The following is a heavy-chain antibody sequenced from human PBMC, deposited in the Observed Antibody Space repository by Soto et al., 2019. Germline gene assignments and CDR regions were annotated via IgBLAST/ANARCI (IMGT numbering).Heavy chain of an antibody. V-gene: IGHV4-30-4*01. CDR2: IYDSGSS. D-gene: IGHD5-12*01. CDR3: AREKGYISGPKNFDY. J-gene: IGHJ4*02. Sequence: TLSLTCTVSGASISSGDYFWSWIRQSPGKGLEWIGYIYDSGSSYYNPSLKSRVTMSVDTSKNQFSLKLRSVIAADTAVYYCAREKGYISGPKNFDYWGQGTLVTVSS. CDR1: GASISSGDYF.